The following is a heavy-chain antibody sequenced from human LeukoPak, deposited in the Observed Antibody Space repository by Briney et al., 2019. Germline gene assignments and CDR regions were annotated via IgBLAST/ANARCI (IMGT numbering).Heavy chain of an antibody. V-gene: IGHV4-39*01. CDR3: ARQKWFGELWYYFDY. D-gene: IGHD3-10*01. CDR1: GGSISSSSYY. Sequence: SETLSLTCTVSGGSISSSSYYWGWIRQPPGKGLEWIGSIYYSGSTYYNPSLKSRVTISVDTSKNQFSLKLSYVTAADTAVYYCARQKWFGELWYYFDYWGQGTLVTVSS. CDR2: IYYSGST. J-gene: IGHJ4*02.